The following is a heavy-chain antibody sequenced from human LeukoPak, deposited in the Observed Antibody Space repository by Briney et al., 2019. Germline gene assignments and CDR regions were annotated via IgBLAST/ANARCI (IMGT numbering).Heavy chain of an antibody. D-gene: IGHD2-15*01. CDR1: GLTFSDYA. Sequence: GGSLRLSCAVSGLTFSDYAMSWVRQGPGKGLEWVSVMSGSGRSTYYADSVKGRFTISRDNSKNTFYLQMSSLRVDDTAIYFCAKARGYCSGGSCYRYAFDIWGQGTMVTVSS. CDR2: MSGSGRST. V-gene: IGHV3-23*01. J-gene: IGHJ3*02. CDR3: AKARGYCSGGSCYRYAFDI.